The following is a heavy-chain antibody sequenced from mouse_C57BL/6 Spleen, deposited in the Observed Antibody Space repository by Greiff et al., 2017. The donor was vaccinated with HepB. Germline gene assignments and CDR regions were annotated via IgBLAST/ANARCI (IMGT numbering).Heavy chain of an antibody. CDR2: IYPGDGDT. Sequence: QVQLKQSGPELVKPGASVKISCKASGYAFSSSWMNWVKQRPGKGLEWIGRIYPGDGDTNYNGKFKGKATLTADKSSSTAYMQLSSLTSEDSAVYFCARSSLNYYGSSFLDYWGQGTTLTVSS. CDR3: ARSSLNYYGSSFLDY. J-gene: IGHJ2*01. D-gene: IGHD1-1*01. CDR1: GYAFSSSW. V-gene: IGHV1-82*01.